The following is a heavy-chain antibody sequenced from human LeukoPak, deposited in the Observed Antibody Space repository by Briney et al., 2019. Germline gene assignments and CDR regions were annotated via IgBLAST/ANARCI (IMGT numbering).Heavy chain of an antibody. Sequence: PGGSLRLSCAASGFSFNDYTMNWVRQAPGKGLEWVSSISSSRTYIYYADSVKGRVTISRDNPKSSLYLQMNSLRAEDTAVYYCARKNDYGDFHFDYWGQGTLVTVSS. V-gene: IGHV3-21*01. J-gene: IGHJ4*02. CDR3: ARKNDYGDFHFDY. CDR1: GFSFNDYT. CDR2: ISSSRTYI. D-gene: IGHD4-17*01.